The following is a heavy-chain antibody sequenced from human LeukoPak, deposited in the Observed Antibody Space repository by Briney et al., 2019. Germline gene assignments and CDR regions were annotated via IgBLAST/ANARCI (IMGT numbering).Heavy chain of an antibody. Sequence: PGGSLRLSCAASGFTFSSYAMSWVRQAPGKGLEWVSAVSGSGGSRYYADSVKGRFTISRDNSKNTLYLQMNSLRAEDTAVYHCAKSMVRGGTSYYYYGLDVWGQGTTVTVSS. CDR2: VSGSGGSR. J-gene: IGHJ6*02. CDR1: GFTFSSYA. CDR3: AKSMVRGGTSYYYYGLDV. D-gene: IGHD3-10*01. V-gene: IGHV3-23*01.